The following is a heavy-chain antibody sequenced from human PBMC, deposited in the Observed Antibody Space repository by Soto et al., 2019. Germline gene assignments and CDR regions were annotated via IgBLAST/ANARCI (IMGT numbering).Heavy chain of an antibody. V-gene: IGHV3-30*04. D-gene: IGHD1-26*01. CDR1: GFTFSSHA. J-gene: IGHJ4*02. CDR3: VSEVGAKNFDY. CDR2: ISHDGTYR. Sequence: GGSLRLSCAASGFTFSSHAMHWVRQAPGEGLEWVALISHDGTYRNFADSVKGRFTVSRDNSKNTMYLEMNSLRAEDTAIYYCVSEVGAKNFDYWGQGTPVTVSS.